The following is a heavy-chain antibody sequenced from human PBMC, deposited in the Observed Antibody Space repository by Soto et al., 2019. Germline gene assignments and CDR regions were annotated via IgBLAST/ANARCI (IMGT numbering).Heavy chain of an antibody. Sequence: SVKVSCKASGVSFSTLGINWVRQAPGQGLEWMGGIIPLFGKARYVETSQGRVTITADTSTGTAYMEVSSLRSDDTAVFYCATAHNSGWYFFDYWGPGTLVTVSS. CDR2: IIPLFGKA. D-gene: IGHD6-19*01. J-gene: IGHJ4*02. CDR1: GVSFSTLG. CDR3: ATAHNSGWYFFDY. V-gene: IGHV1-69*06.